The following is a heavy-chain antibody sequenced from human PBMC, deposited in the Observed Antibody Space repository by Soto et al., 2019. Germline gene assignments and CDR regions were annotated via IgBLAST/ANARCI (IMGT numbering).Heavy chain of an antibody. J-gene: IGHJ4*02. D-gene: IGHD3-22*01. CDR1: GDSISSGGYF. V-gene: IGHV4-31*03. CDR2: TYNSGSS. Sequence: SETLSLTCTVSGDSISSGGYFWSWIRQDPGRGLEWIGHTYNSGSSYYNPSLKSRVTISVHTSKSQFSLKLDSVTAADSAVYYCARDGDRAGYYSSPFDSWGQGIVVTVSS. CDR3: ARDGDRAGYYSSPFDS.